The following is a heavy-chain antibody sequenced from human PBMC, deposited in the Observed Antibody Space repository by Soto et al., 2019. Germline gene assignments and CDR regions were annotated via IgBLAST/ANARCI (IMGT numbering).Heavy chain of an antibody. Sequence: XESLSLSCAASGFTFSSYEMNWVRQAPGKGLEWVSYISYSGSTIYYADSVKGRFTISRDNAKNSLYLQMNSLRAEDTAVYYCARDYYDGSHYYPAGCDYWGQGTLVTVSS. CDR1: GFTFSSYE. D-gene: IGHD3-22*01. CDR3: ARDYYDGSHYYPAGCDY. J-gene: IGHJ4*02. CDR2: ISYSGSTI. V-gene: IGHV3-48*03.